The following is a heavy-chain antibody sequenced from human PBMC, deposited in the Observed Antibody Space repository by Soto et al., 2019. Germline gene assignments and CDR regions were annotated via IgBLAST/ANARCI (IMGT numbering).Heavy chain of an antibody. CDR1: EVRCSRRL. V-gene: IGHV3-74*03. J-gene: IGHJ4*02. Sequence: GGFMIVACPACEVRCSRRLRHWVHHAPGKGLVWLSRINSDGSSIAYADSVKGRFIISRDNAKNTLYLQMNSLGAEETAVYFCARDRPDVTVVPGVDQPMFDFWGQGTPVTVSS. D-gene: IGHD2-2*01. CDR3: ARDRPDVTVVPGVDQPMFDF. CDR2: INSDGSSI.